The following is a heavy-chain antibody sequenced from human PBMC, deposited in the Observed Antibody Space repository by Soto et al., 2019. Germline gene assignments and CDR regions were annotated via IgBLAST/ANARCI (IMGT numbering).Heavy chain of an antibody. CDR2: TYYRSKWYN. CDR3: PREYYCSGGSCRNWFEP. J-gene: IGHJ5*02. CDR1: GDSVSSNSAA. D-gene: IGHD2-15*01. V-gene: IGHV6-1*01. Sequence: PTRSLTCAISGDSVSSNSAAWNWIRQSPSRGLEWLGRTYYRSKWYNDYAVSVKSRITINPDTSKNQFSLQLNSVTPEDTAVYYCPREYYCSGGSCRNWFEPWGQRALVTVS.